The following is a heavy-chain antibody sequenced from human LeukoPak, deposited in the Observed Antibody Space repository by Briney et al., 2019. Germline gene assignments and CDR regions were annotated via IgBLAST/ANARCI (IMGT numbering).Heavy chain of an antibody. Sequence: GGSLRLSCAASGFTLSSHWMVWVRHGPGKGLVWVSRISHDGTLTGYADSVRGRFTISRDNAKNTLYLQMNSLGAEDTAVYFCATYSQSPPSEYWGQGNLVTVSS. D-gene: IGHD2-15*01. CDR1: GFTLSSHW. CDR2: ISHDGTLT. CDR3: ATYSQSPPSEY. J-gene: IGHJ4*02. V-gene: IGHV3-74*01.